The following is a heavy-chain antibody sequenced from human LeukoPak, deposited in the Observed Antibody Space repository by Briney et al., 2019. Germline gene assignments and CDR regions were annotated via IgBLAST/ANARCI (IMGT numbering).Heavy chain of an antibody. D-gene: IGHD3-10*01. CDR3: TTEYYGSDYY. J-gene: IGHJ4*02. V-gene: IGHV3-15*01. CDR2: VKSKNAGGTT. CDR1: GFTFNTAW. Sequence: NPGGSLRLSCAASGFTFNTAWMSWVRQAPGKGLEWVGHVKSKNAGGTTDYAAPVKGRFTISRDDSKTTPYLQMNSLKTEDTAVYYCTTEYYGSDYYWGQGTLVTVSS.